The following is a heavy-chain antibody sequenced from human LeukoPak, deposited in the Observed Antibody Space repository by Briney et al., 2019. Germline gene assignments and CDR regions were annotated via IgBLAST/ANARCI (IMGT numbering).Heavy chain of an antibody. Sequence: GGSLRLSCGASGFNVRSSYMSWVRQAPGKGLEWVSVIYSGGSIYYADSVKGRFTISRDNSKNTLNLQMNSLRAEDTAVYYCAKEIAVAVDGGYWGQGTLVTVSS. CDR3: AKEIAVAVDGGY. D-gene: IGHD6-19*01. J-gene: IGHJ4*02. CDR1: GFNVRSSY. CDR2: IYSGGSI. V-gene: IGHV3-66*01.